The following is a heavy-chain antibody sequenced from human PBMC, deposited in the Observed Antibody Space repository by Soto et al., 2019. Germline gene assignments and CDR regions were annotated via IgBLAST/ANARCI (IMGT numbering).Heavy chain of an antibody. CDR1: GFTFSRYW. J-gene: IGHJ4*02. CDR2: INTDGTST. V-gene: IGHV3-74*01. Sequence: GGSLRLSCAASGFTFSRYWMHWVRQAPGEGLVWVSRINTDGTSTSYADSAKGRFTISRDNAKNTLYLQMNSLRAEDTALYYCARLLGNWGQGTLVTVSS. CDR3: ARLLGN. D-gene: IGHD2-15*01.